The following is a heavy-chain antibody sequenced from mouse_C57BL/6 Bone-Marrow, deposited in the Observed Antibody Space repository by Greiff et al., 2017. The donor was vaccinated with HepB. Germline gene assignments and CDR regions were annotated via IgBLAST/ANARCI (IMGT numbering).Heavy chain of an antibody. V-gene: IGHV3-6*01. CDR2: ISYDGSN. CDR1: GYSITSGYY. D-gene: IGHD1-1*01. J-gene: IGHJ4*01. CDR3: AREGYGSSYVVDY. Sequence: ESGPGLVKPSQSLSLTCSVTGYSITSGYYWNWIRQFPGNKLEWMGYISYDGSNNYNPSLKNRISITRDTSKNQFFLKLNSVTTEDTATYYCAREGYGSSYVVDYWGQGTSVTVSS.